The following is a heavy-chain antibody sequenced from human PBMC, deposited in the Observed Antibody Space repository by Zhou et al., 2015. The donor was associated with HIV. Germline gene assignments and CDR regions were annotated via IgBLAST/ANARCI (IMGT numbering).Heavy chain of an antibody. D-gene: IGHD5-18*01. CDR2: IRYDGSNK. V-gene: IGHV3-33*08. Sequence: QVQLVESGGGVVQPGRSPRLSCEASGFTFSSYGMHWVRQAPGKGLEWVAYIRYDGSNKYYADSVKGRFTFSRDNAKNTLYLQMGSLRAEDTAVYYCARGGYSTGTDCRGAFDIWGLGTMVTVSS. J-gene: IGHJ3*02. CDR1: GFTFSSYG. CDR3: ARGGYSTGTDCRGAFDI.